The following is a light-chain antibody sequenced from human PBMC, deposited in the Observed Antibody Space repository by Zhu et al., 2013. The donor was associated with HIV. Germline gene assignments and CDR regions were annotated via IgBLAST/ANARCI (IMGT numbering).Light chain of an antibody. J-gene: IGKJ1*01. V-gene: IGKV3-20*01. CDR3: QQYADSPRT. CDR1: ETVTGRS. Sequence: EIVLTQSPGILSLSPGERAILSCRASETVTGRSLAWYQHKPGQAPILLIYSASTRATGIPDRFSGSGSGTDFTLTITRLEPEDLAIYYCQQYADSPRTFGQGTKVEIK. CDR2: SAS.